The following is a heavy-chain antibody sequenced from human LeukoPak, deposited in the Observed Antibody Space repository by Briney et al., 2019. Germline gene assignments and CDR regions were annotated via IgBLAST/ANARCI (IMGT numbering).Heavy chain of an antibody. V-gene: IGHV4-39*02. D-gene: IGHD3-10*01. CDR1: GGSISGCIYY. CDR3: AKDEGRGPTKD. Sequence: SSETLSLTCTVSGGSISGCIYYWAWIRQTPGKGLEWIGSIFYSGTPYYNPSLKGRVTISVDTSKNQFSLRLSSVMAADTAVYYCAKDEGRGPTKDWGRGALVTVSS. CDR2: IFYSGTP. J-gene: IGHJ4*02.